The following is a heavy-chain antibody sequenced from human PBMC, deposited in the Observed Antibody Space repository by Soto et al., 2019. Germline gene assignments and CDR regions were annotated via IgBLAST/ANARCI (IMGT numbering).Heavy chain of an antibody. CDR1: GGSISSYF. Sequence: PSETLSLTCTVSGGSISSYFYIWVRQPPGKGLEWIGSVYYTGTTDYNPSLKSRVTISVDTSKTQFSLNLRSVTAADTAVYYCARDLAAVPRALDHWGQGTLVTVSS. CDR3: ARDLAAVPRALDH. J-gene: IGHJ4*02. CDR2: VYYTGTT. V-gene: IGHV4-59*01. D-gene: IGHD6-13*01.